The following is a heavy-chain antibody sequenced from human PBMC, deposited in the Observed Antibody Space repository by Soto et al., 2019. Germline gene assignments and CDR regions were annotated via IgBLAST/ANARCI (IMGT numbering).Heavy chain of an antibody. CDR1: GFTVSSNY. CDR3: ARENNVLPGGYFDY. V-gene: IGHV3-53*04. D-gene: IGHD3-10*01. CDR2: IYSGGST. Sequence: GGSLRLSCAAFGFTVSSNYMSWVRQAPGKGLEWVSVIYSGGSTYYADSVKGRFTISRHNSKNTLYLQMNSLRAEDTAVYYCARENNVLPGGYFDYWGQGTLVTVSS. J-gene: IGHJ4*02.